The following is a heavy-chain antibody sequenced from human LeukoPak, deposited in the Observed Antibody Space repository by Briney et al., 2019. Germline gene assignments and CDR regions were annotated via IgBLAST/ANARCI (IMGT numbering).Heavy chain of an antibody. D-gene: IGHD3-10*01. V-gene: IGHV1-18*01. Sequence: GASVKVSCKASGYTFTSYGISWVRQAPGQGLEWMGWISGSNGNTNYAQKLQGRVTMTTDTSTSTAYMELRSLRSDDTAVYYCARGGRVLWFGESSKQGNWFDPWGQGTLVTVSS. CDR3: ARGGRVLWFGESSKQGNWFDP. J-gene: IGHJ5*02. CDR1: GYTFTSYG. CDR2: ISGSNGNT.